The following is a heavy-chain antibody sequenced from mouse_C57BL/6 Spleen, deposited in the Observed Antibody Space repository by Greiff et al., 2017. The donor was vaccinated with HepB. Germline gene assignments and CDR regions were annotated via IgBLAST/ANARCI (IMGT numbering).Heavy chain of an antibody. CDR2: IYPGSGNT. J-gene: IGHJ3*01. Sequence: QVQLQQSGPELVKPGASVKISCKASGYSFTSYYIHWVKQRPGQGLEWIGWIYPGSGNTKYNEKFKGKATLTANTSSSTAYMQLSSLTSEDSAVYYCARWDDSSGFFAYWGQGTLVTVSA. V-gene: IGHV1-66*01. CDR3: ARWDDSSGFFAY. D-gene: IGHD3-2*02. CDR1: GYSFTSYY.